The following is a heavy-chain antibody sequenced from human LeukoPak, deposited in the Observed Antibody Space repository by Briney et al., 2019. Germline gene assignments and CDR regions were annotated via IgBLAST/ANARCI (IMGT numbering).Heavy chain of an antibody. CDR2: INPNSGGT. Sequence: GASVKVSCKASGYTFTSYGISWVRQAPGQGLEWMGWINPNSGGTNYAQKFQGRVTMTRDTSISTAYMELSRLRSDDTAVYYCARTHWFDPWGQGTLVTVSS. CDR1: GYTFTSYG. J-gene: IGHJ5*02. V-gene: IGHV1-2*02. CDR3: ARTHWFDP.